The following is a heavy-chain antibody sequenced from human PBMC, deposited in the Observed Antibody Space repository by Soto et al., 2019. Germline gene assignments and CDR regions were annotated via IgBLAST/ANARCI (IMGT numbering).Heavy chain of an antibody. CDR3: ARDVSRSPADDGMDV. Sequence: QVQLVQSGAEVKKPGSSVKVSCKASGGTFSSYTISWVRQAPGQGLEWMGRIIPILGIANYAQKFQGRVTITADKSTSTAYMELSSLRSEDTAVYSCARDVSRSPADDGMDVWGQGTTVTVSS. V-gene: IGHV1-69*08. J-gene: IGHJ6*02. CDR2: IIPILGIA. CDR1: GGTFSSYT.